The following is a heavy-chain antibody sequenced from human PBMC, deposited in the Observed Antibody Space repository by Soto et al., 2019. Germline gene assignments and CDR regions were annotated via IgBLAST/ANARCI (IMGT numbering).Heavy chain of an antibody. CDR1: GFTFSSYD. Sequence: GGSLRLSCAASGFTFSSYDMHWVRQATGKGLEWVSAIGTAGDTYYPGSVKGRFTISRENAKNSLYLQMNSLRAGDTAVYYCARGVRFCIGGSCSHYFDYWGQGTLVTVSS. J-gene: IGHJ4*02. V-gene: IGHV3-13*01. CDR3: ARGVRFCIGGSCSHYFDY. CDR2: IGTAGDT. D-gene: IGHD2-15*01.